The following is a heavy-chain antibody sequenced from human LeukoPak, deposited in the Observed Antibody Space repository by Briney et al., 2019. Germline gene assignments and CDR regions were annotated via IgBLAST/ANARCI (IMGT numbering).Heavy chain of an antibody. CDR3: ARESASGSRSPGIY. D-gene: IGHD3-10*01. CDR2: ISSSSSYI. J-gene: IGHJ4*02. Sequence: PGESLRLSCAASGFTFSSYSMNWVRQAPGKGLEWVSSISSSSSYIYYADSVKGRFTISRDNAKNSLFLQMNSLRDEDTAVYYCARESASGSRSPGIYWGQGTLVTVSS. V-gene: IGHV3-21*01. CDR1: GFTFSSYS.